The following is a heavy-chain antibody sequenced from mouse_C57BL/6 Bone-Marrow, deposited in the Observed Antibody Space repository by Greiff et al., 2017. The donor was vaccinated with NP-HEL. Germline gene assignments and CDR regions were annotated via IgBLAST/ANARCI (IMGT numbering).Heavy chain of an antibody. V-gene: IGHV1-81*01. Sequence: VQLQQSGAELARPGASVKLSCKASGYTFTSYGISWVKQRTGQGLEWIGEIYPRSGNTYYNEKFKGKATLTADKSSSTAYMELRSLTSEDSAVDFCARDGGSSPWYFDVWGTGTTVTVSS. CDR2: IYPRSGNT. J-gene: IGHJ1*03. D-gene: IGHD1-1*01. CDR1: GYTFTSYG. CDR3: ARDGGSSPWYFDV.